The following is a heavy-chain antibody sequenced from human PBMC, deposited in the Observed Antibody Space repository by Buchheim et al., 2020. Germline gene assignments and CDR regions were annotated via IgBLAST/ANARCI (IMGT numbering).Heavy chain of an antibody. D-gene: IGHD1-7*01. CDR2: ISYDGSNK. CDR1: GFTFSSYG. V-gene: IGHV3-30*03. Sequence: QVQLVESGGGVVQPGRSLRLSCAASGFTFSSYGMHWVRQAAGKGLEWVAVISYDGSNKYYADSVKGRFTISRDNSKHPLYLQMNSLRAEDTAVYYCASEGNWNYYYYYYYGMDVWGQGTT. CDR3: ASEGNWNYYYYYYYGMDV. J-gene: IGHJ6*02.